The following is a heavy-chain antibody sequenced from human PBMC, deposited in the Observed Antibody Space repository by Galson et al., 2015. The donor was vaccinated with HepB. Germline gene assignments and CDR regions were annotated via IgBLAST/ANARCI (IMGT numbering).Heavy chain of an antibody. J-gene: IGHJ4*02. Sequence: SLRLSCATSGFKFTDFAMHWVRQAPGKGLEWVAIISHDGKHQYYADSVRDRFTISRDVSKNTLYLQMNSLSTDDTAIYYCARDPDDTEGYYMTFEYWGQGSLVTVSS. CDR1: GFKFTDFA. D-gene: IGHD1-26*01. CDR2: ISHDGKHQ. CDR3: ARDPDDTEGYYMTFEY. V-gene: IGHV3-30*03.